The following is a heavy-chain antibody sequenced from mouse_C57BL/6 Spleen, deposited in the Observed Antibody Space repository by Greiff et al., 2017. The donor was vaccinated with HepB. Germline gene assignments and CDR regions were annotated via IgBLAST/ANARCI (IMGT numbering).Heavy chain of an antibody. J-gene: IGHJ1*03. CDR2: ISSGGSYT. D-gene: IGHD2-5*01. Sequence: VQLQQSGGDLVKPGGSLKLSCAASGFTFSSYGMSWVRQTPDKRLEWVATISSGGSYTYYPDSVKGRFTISRDNTKNTLYLQMSSLKSEDTAMYYCARHNYSNYGYFDVWGTGTTVTVSS. CDR3: ARHNYSNYGYFDV. CDR1: GFTFSSYG. V-gene: IGHV5-6*01.